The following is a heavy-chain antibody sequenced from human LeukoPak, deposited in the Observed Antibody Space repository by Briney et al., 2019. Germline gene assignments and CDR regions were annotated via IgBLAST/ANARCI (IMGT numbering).Heavy chain of an antibody. J-gene: IGHJ3*02. D-gene: IGHD3-22*01. CDR3: ARVVPQSYDSSGYYLSDAFDI. CDR2: IYTSGST. Sequence: SETLSLTCTVSGGSISSYYWSWIRQPAGEGLEWIGRIYTSGSTNYNPSLKSRVTMSVDTSKNQFSLKLSSVTAADTAVYYCARVVPQSYDSSGYYLSDAFDIWGQGTMVTVSS. CDR1: GGSISSYY. V-gene: IGHV4-4*07.